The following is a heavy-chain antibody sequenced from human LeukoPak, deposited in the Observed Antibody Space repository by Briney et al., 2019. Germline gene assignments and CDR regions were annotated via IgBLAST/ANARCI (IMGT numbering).Heavy chain of an antibody. CDR1: GYSISSGYY. CDR3: ARQNYFDY. V-gene: IGHV4-38-2*02. Sequence: SETLSLTCTVSGYSISSGYYWGWIRQPPGKGLEWIGSISHSGYTYYNPSLKSRVTISVDTSKNQFSLKLSSVTAADTAVYYCARQNYFDYWGQGTLVTVSS. J-gene: IGHJ4*02. CDR2: ISHSGYT.